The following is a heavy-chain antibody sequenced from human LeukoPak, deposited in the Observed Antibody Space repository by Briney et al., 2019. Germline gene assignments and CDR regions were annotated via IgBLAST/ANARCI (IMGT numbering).Heavy chain of an antibody. CDR1: GFTFSTYW. Sequence: GESLRLSCAASGFTFSTYWIHWVRQAPGKGLVWVSYINGDGSSTSYADSVKGRFAISRNNAKNTLYLQMNSLRAEDTAVYYCARTMTGAFFDYWGQGALVTVSS. V-gene: IGHV3-74*01. CDR3: ARTMTGAFFDY. CDR2: INGDGSST. J-gene: IGHJ4*02. D-gene: IGHD3-9*01.